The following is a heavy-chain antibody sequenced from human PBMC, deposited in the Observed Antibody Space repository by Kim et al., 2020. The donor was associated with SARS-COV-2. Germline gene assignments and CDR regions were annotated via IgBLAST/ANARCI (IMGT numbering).Heavy chain of an antibody. D-gene: IGHD2-2*02. V-gene: IGHV3-21*01. J-gene: IGHJ6*02. CDR1: GFTFSSYS. CDR3: ARVGRGYCSSTSCYTGYYYYGMDV. Sequence: GGSLRLSCAASGFTFSSYSMNWVRQAPGKGLEWVSSISSSSSYIYYADSVKGRFTISRDNAKNSLYLQMNSLRAEDTAVYYCARVGRGYCSSTSCYTGYYYYGMDVWGQGTTVTVSS. CDR2: ISSSSSYI.